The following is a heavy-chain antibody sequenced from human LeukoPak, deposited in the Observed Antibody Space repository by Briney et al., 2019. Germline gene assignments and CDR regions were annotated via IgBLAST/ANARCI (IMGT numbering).Heavy chain of an antibody. J-gene: IGHJ4*02. V-gene: IGHV1-2*02. D-gene: IGHD6-13*01. Sequence: GASVKVSCKASGYTFTGYYMHWVRQAPRQGLEWMGWINPNSGGTNYAQKFQGRVTMTRDTSISTAYMELSRLRSDDTAVYYCARDLTDSSSWPDYWGQGTLVTVSS. CDR3: ARDLTDSSSWPDY. CDR1: GYTFTGYY. CDR2: INPNSGGT.